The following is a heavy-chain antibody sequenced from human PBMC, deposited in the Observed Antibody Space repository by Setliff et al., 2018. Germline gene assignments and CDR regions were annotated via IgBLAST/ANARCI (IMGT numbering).Heavy chain of an antibody. V-gene: IGHV3-7*01. J-gene: IGHJ4*02. CDR1: GFTFSSYW. D-gene: IGHD2-21*02. CDR3: ARASKGLYCGSDCFYTFDS. CDR2: IKQDGSEI. Sequence: PGGSLRLSCVASGFTFSSYWMDWVRQAPGKGLEWVANIKQDGSEIYYVDSVRGRFTISRDTAKNSVYLQMNSLRAEDTAVYYCARASKGLYCGSDCFYTFDSWGPGTLVTVSS.